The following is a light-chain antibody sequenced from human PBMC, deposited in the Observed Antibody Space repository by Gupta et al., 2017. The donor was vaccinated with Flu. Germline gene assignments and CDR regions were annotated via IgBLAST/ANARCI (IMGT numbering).Light chain of an antibody. V-gene: IGKV3-11*01. Sequence: PATLSLSPGERATLSCRASQSVSTVLAWYQQKPGQAPRLLIYDASNRATGIPARFTGSGSETDFTLTISSLEPEDFAVYYCQQRGSWPLTFGQGTQMEIK. CDR1: QSVSTV. J-gene: IGKJ5*01. CDR2: DAS. CDR3: QQRGSWPLT.